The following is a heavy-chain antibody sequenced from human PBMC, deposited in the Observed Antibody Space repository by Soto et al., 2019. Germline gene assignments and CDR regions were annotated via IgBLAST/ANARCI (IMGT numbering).Heavy chain of an antibody. CDR1: GFTFSSSA. Sequence: GGSLRLSCATSGFTFSSSAMSWVRQAPGKGLEWVAVKSYDGSSEYYADSVKGRFTISRDNSKNTLYLQMNSLRAEDTAVYYCGRVGSSGWYIDYWGQGTLVTVSS. D-gene: IGHD6-19*01. V-gene: IGHV3-30-3*01. CDR3: GRVGSSGWYIDY. J-gene: IGHJ4*02. CDR2: KSYDGSSE.